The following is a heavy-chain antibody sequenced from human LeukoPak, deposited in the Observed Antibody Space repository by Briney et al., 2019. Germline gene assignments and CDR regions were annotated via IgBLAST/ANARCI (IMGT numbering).Heavy chain of an antibody. J-gene: IGHJ6*03. D-gene: IGHD3-3*01. CDR3: ARRTYDFWRGRVDYYYYMDV. Sequence: SETLSLTCTVYGGSFSGYYWSWIRQPPGKGLEWIGEINHSGSTNYNPSLKSRVTISVDTSKNQFSLKLSSVTAADTAVYYCARRTYDFWRGRVDYYYYMDVWGKGTTVTVSS. CDR1: GGSFSGYY. V-gene: IGHV4-34*01. CDR2: INHSGST.